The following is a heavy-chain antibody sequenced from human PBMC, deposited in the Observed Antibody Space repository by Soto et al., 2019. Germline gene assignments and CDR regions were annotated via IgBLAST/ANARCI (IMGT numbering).Heavy chain of an antibody. CDR3: ARHTRSYDFWSGYYQDYYYYGMDV. CDR2: IIPIFGTA. Sequence: QVQLVQSGAEVKKPGSSVKVFCKASGGTFSSYAISWVRQAPGQGLEWMGGIIPIFGTANYAQKFQGRVTITADESTSTAYMELSSLRSEDTAVYYCARHTRSYDFWSGYYQDYYYYGMDVWGQGTTVTVSS. J-gene: IGHJ6*02. V-gene: IGHV1-69*01. CDR1: GGTFSSYA. D-gene: IGHD3-3*01.